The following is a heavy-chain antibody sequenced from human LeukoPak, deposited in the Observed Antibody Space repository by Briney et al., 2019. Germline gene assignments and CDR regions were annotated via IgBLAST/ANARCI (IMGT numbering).Heavy chain of an antibody. CDR2: ISSTGGVT. V-gene: IGHV3-23*01. D-gene: IGHD3-10*01. CDR1: GLTFSNYG. CDR3: AKAPSGSGSYYSDY. J-gene: IGHJ4*02. Sequence: GGSLRLSCAASGLTFSNYGMGWDRQAPGKGLEWVSAISSTGGVTYYAYAVQGRFTISRDNSKNTLNLQMNSLRAEDTAAYYCAKAPSGSGSYYSDYWGQRTLVTVSS.